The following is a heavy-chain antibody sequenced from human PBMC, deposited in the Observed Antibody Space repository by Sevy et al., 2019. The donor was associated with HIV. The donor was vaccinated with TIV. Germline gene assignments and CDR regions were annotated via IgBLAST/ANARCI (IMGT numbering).Heavy chain of an antibody. CDR3: AGDPLLGIAREVARGGY. D-gene: IGHD2-2*03. J-gene: IGHJ4*02. CDR2: ISGSGIT. CDR1: GFIFSDYY. Sequence: GGSLRLSCSGSGFIFSDYYMSWIRQAPGRGLEWVSYISGSGITYYADSVEGPFTISRDNARNSLYLQRNSLRAEDTAVYYGAGDPLLGIAREVARGGYWGQGTLVTVSS. V-gene: IGHV3-11*01.